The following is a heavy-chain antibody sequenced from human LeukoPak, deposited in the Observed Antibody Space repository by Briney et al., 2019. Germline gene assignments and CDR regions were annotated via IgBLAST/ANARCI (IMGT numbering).Heavy chain of an antibody. J-gene: IGHJ3*02. Sequence: GGSLRLSCAASGFTVSSNYMSWVRQAPGKGLEWGSVIYSGGSTYYADSVKGRFTISRDNSKNTLYLQMNSLRAEDTAVYYCERMHYGDYLEVSDIWGQGTMVTVSS. V-gene: IGHV3-66*01. CDR2: IYSGGST. D-gene: IGHD4-17*01. CDR1: GFTVSSNY. CDR3: ERMHYGDYLEVSDI.